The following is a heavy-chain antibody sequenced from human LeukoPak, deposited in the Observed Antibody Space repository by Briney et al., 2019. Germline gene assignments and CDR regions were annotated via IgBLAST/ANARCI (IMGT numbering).Heavy chain of an antibody. V-gene: IGHV3-30*03. CDR1: GFTFSSYW. Sequence: GGSLRLSCAASGFTFSSYWMSWVHQAPGKGLEWVAVISYDGSNKYYADSVKGRFTISRDNSKNTLYLQMNSLRAEDTAVYYCARGPKSLNWFDPWGQGTLVTVSS. J-gene: IGHJ5*02. CDR3: ARGPKSLNWFDP. CDR2: ISYDGSNK.